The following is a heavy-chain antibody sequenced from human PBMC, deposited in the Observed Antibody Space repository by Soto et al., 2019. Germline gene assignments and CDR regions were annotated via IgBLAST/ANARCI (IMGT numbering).Heavy chain of an antibody. CDR1: GGSISSSSYY. D-gene: IGHD3-9*01. J-gene: IGHJ5*02. Sequence: SETLSLTCTVSGGSISSSSYYWGWIRQPPGKGLEWIGSIYYSGSTYYNPSLKSRVTISVDTSKNQFSLKLSSVTAADTAVYYCARQGGDFDWLLYAPPVWFDPWGQGTLVTVSS. CDR3: ARQGGDFDWLLYAPPVWFDP. V-gene: IGHV4-39*01. CDR2: IYYSGST.